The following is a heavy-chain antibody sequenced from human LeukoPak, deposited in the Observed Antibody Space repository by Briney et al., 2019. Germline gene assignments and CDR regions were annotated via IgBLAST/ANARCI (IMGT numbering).Heavy chain of an antibody. D-gene: IGHD6-13*01. CDR3: ARGGAAGTLYYYYYMDV. V-gene: IGHV4-59*01. Sequence: SETLSLTCTVSGGSISSYYWSWIRQPPGKGLEWIGYIYYSGSTNYNPSLKSRVTISVDTSKNQFSLKLSSVTAADTAVYYCARGGAAGTLYYYYYMDVWGKGTTVTVSS. CDR1: GGSISSYY. J-gene: IGHJ6*03. CDR2: IYYSGST.